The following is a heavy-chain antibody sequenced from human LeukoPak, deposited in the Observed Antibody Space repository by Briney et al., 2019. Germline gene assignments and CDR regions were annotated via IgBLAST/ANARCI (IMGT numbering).Heavy chain of an antibody. D-gene: IGHD6-19*01. CDR3: ARGAGFYAFDI. V-gene: IGHV4-39*07. J-gene: IGHJ3*02. CDR2: IYYSGST. CDR1: GGSISSSSYY. Sequence: SETLSLTCTVSGGSISSSSYYWGWIRQPPGKGLEWIGSIYYSGSTYYNPSLKSRVTISVDTSKNQFSLKLISVTAADTAVYYCARGAGFYAFDIWGQGTMVTVSS.